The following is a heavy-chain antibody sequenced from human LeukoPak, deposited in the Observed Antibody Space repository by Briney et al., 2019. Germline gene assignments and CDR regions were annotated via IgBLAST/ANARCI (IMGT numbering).Heavy chain of an antibody. CDR2: IRSKANSYAT. Sequence: PGGSLRLSYAASGFTFSGSAMHWVRQASGKGLEWVGRIRSKANSYATAYAASVEGRFTISRDDSKNTAYLQMNSLKTDDTAVYYCTRFNQEPYGMDVWGQGTTVTVSS. D-gene: IGHD1-14*01. CDR3: TRFNQEPYGMDV. J-gene: IGHJ6*02. V-gene: IGHV3-73*01. CDR1: GFTFSGSA.